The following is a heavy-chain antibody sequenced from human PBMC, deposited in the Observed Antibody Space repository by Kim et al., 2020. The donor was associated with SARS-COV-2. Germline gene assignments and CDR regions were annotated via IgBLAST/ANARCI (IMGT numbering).Heavy chain of an antibody. J-gene: IGHJ4*02. Sequence: GGSLRLSCAASGFTFSSFGMHWVRQAPGKGLEWVAVIWYDGSNKYYADSVKGRFTISRDNSKNTLYPQMNSLRAEDTAVYHCAREDDYGDYEGYFDYWGQGTVVTVSS. V-gene: IGHV3-33*01. CDR2: IWYDGSNK. CDR1: GFTFSSFG. CDR3: AREDDYGDYEGYFDY. D-gene: IGHD4-17*01.